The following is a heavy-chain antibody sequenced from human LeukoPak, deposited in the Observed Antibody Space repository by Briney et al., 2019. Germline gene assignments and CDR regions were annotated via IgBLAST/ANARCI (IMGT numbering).Heavy chain of an antibody. Sequence: SETLSLTCTVSGGSISSYYWSWIRQPAGKGLEWIGRIYTSGSTNYNPSLKSRVTMSVDTSKNQFSLKLSSVTAAGTAVYYCARADQTAAGLPDAFDIWGQGTMVTVSS. CDR2: IYTSGST. V-gene: IGHV4-4*07. CDR1: GGSISSYY. D-gene: IGHD6-13*01. J-gene: IGHJ3*02. CDR3: ARADQTAAGLPDAFDI.